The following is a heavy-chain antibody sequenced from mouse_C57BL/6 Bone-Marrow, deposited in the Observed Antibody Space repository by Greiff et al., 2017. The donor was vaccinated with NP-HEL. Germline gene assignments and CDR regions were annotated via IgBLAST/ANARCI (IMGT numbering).Heavy chain of an antibody. V-gene: IGHV1-80*01. CDR1: GYAFSSYW. D-gene: IGHD1-1*01. Sequence: QVQLQQSGAELVKPGASVKISCKASGYAFSSYWMNWVKQRPGKGLEWIGQIYPGDGDTNYNGKFKGKATLTADKSSSTAYMQLSSLTSEDSAVYFCARRTIYGSRAFDYWGQGTTLTVSS. CDR2: IYPGDGDT. CDR3: ARRTIYGSRAFDY. J-gene: IGHJ2*01.